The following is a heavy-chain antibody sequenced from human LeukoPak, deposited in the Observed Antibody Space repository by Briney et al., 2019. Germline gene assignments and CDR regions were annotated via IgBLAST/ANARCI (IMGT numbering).Heavy chain of an antibody. CDR3: ARVGYSSPFDY. J-gene: IGHJ4*02. D-gene: IGHD6-13*01. V-gene: IGHV3-64*01. Sequence: GGSLRLSCAASGFTFSSYAIHWVRQAPGRGLEYVSSISGNGDSTFYANSVKGRFTISRDNSKNTLYLQMGSLRAEDMAVYYCARVGYSSPFDYWGQGTLVTVSS. CDR2: ISGNGDST. CDR1: GFTFSSYA.